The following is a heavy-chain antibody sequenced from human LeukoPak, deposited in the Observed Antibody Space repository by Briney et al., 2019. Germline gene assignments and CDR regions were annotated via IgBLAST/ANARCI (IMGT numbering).Heavy chain of an antibody. J-gene: IGHJ4*02. Sequence: SETLSLTCTVSGGSISSYYWSWIRQPAGKGLEWIGRIYTSGSTNYNPSLKSRVTISVDTSKNQFSLKLSSVTAADTAVYYCARGTIWFGGGRFDYWGQGTLVTVSS. D-gene: IGHD3-10*01. V-gene: IGHV4-4*07. CDR2: IYTSGST. CDR1: GGSISSYY. CDR3: ARGTIWFGGGRFDY.